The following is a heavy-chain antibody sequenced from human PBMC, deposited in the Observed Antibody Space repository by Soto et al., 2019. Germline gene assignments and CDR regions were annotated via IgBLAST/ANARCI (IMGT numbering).Heavy chain of an antibody. CDR3: AKDLIAINGVWEPFAM. CDR2: LVGSGGDI. D-gene: IGHD1-26*01. Sequence: GKGLQWVAGLVGSGGDINYADSVRGRFTVSRDNSRNTLFLQMNSLRDEDTAVYFCAKDLIAINGVWEPFAMWVRGTKVTVSS. J-gene: IGHJ3*02. V-gene: IGHV3-23*01.